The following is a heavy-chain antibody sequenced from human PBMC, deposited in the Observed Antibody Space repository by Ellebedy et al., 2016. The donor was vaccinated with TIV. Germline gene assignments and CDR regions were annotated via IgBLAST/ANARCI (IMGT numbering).Heavy chain of an antibody. CDR1: GGSFSGYL. D-gene: IGHD3-10*01. Sequence: MPSETLSLTCTVYGGSFSGYLWSRIRQPPGKGLEWIGEINHSGGTAYNPSLRSRVTISVDTSKSQFSLKLTSVTAADTAVYYCARHTEYSGSAAPDYWGQGTLVTVSS. CDR3: ARHTEYSGSAAPDY. CDR2: INHSGGT. V-gene: IGHV4-34*01. J-gene: IGHJ4*02.